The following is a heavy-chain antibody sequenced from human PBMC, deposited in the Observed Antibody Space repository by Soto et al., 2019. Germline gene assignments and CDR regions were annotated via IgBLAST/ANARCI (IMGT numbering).Heavy chain of an antibody. J-gene: IGHJ6*02. D-gene: IGHD3-3*01. CDR1: GYSISSGYY. V-gene: IGHV4-38-2*01. CDR2: IYHSGST. CDR3: ARAGRHTYYDFWSGTRDYYYYGMDV. Sequence: SETLSLTWAVSGYSISSGYYWSCIRQPPWKGLHPGGRIYHSGSTYYNPSLKNRVTISVDTSKNQFSLKLSSVTAADTDVYYCARAGRHTYYDFWSGTRDYYYYGMDVWGQGTTVTVSS.